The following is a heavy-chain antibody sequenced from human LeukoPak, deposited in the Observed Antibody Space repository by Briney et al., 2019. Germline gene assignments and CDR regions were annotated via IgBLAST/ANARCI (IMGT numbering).Heavy chain of an antibody. CDR1: GFTVSTSY. V-gene: IGHV3-23*05. CDR2: ISRSGIGT. Sequence: PGGSLRLSCAASGFTVSTSYLSWVRQAPGQGLEWVSSISRSGIGTYYADSVKGRFTLSRDNSKNTLYLQMNSLRAEDTAVYYCAKGRGLWFGELFREEGYFDYWGQGTLVTVSS. CDR3: AKGRGLWFGELFREEGYFDY. J-gene: IGHJ4*02. D-gene: IGHD3-10*01.